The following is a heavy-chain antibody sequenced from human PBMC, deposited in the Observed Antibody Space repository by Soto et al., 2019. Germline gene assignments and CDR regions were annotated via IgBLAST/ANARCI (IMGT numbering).Heavy chain of an antibody. Sequence: SETLSLTCTVSGTSISNYYWSWIRQPPGKGLEWIGSFHYSGSTNYNPSLKSRVTISVDMSISTAYLQWSSLKASDTAMYYCARSNPFYGGYDVFDYWGQGTLVTVSS. D-gene: IGHD5-12*01. CDR3: ARSNPFYGGYDVFDY. V-gene: IGHV4-59*12. J-gene: IGHJ4*02. CDR2: FHYSGST. CDR1: GTSISNYY.